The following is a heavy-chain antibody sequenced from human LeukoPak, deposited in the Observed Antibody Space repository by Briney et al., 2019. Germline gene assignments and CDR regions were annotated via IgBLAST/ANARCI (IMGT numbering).Heavy chain of an antibody. D-gene: IGHD6-13*01. CDR3: ARHPPLSSSSWYYYYGVDV. J-gene: IGHJ6*02. Sequence: TSETLSLTCTVSGGSISSYYWSWIRQPPGKGLEWIGYIYYSGSTNYNPSLKSRVTISVDTSKNQFSLKLSSVTAADTAVYYCARHPPLSSSSWYYYYGVDVWGQGTTVTVSS. CDR2: IYYSGST. CDR1: GGSISSYY. V-gene: IGHV4-59*08.